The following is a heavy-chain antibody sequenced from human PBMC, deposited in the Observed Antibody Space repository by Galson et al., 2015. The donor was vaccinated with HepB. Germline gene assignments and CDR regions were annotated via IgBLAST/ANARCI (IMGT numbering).Heavy chain of an antibody. Sequence: SVTVSCKASGYTFTGYYMHWVRQAPGQGLEWMEWINPNSGGTNYAQKFQGRVTMTRDTSISIAYMELSRLRSDDTAVYYCAREMGAVANFDYWGQGTLVTVSS. J-gene: IGHJ4*02. V-gene: IGHV1-2*02. D-gene: IGHD6-19*01. CDR3: AREMGAVANFDY. CDR1: GYTFTGYY. CDR2: INPNSGGT.